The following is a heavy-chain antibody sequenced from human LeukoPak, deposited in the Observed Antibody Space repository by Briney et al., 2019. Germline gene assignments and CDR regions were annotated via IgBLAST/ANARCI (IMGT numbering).Heavy chain of an antibody. J-gene: IGHJ6*02. CDR2: IYVSGST. CDR3: ARRPGYSYGFMDV. CDR1: GGSISSHY. Sequence: PSETLSLTCTVSGGSISSHYWSWIRQPPGKGLEWIGYIYVSGSTNYNPSLMSRVTVSLDTSKNQFSLRLSSVTAADTAVYYCARRPGYSYGFMDVWGQGTTVTVSS. V-gene: IGHV4-59*08. D-gene: IGHD5-18*01.